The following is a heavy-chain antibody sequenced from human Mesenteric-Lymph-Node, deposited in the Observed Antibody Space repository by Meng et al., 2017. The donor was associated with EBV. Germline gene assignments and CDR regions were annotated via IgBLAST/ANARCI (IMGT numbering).Heavy chain of an antibody. V-gene: IGHV4-34*01. CDR3: ARGYGSGHL. Sequence: VQPPQWGAGLVQPSEPLCLTCAVYCGSLSGYYWSLIRQPPGKGLEWIGEINHSGSTNYNPSLKGRVTISVDTSKNQFSLKLSSVTAADTAVYYCARGYGSGHLWGQGALVTVSS. CDR1: CGSLSGYY. CDR2: INHSGST. D-gene: IGHD3-10*01. J-gene: IGHJ4*02.